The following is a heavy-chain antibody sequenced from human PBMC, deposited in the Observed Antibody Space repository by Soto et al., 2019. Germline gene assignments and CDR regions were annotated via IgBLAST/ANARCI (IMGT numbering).Heavy chain of an antibody. CDR1: GFTFSSYV. CDR2: ITGSGGST. J-gene: IGHJ6*02. CDR3: ASSGYSYGYYSMDV. V-gene: IGHV3-23*01. Sequence: GGSLRLSCAASGFTFSSYVMTWVRQAPGKGLEWVSTITGSGGSTYYADSVKGRFTISRDNSKNTLFLHMNSLRAEDTAVYYCASSGYSYGYYSMDVWGQGTTVTVSS. D-gene: IGHD5-18*01.